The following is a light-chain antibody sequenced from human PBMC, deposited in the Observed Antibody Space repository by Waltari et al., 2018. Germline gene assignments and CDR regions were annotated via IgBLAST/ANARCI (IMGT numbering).Light chain of an antibody. CDR2: EAP. V-gene: IGKV1-5*03. CDR3: QHYNTYGT. Sequence: DIQMTQSPSTLSASVGDRVTITCRASQTISSWLAWYQQKPGKAPKLLIYEAPSLQSGVPSRFSGSGSGTEFTLTISSLQPDDFATYYCQHYNTYGTFGQGTQVEF. J-gene: IGKJ1*01. CDR1: QTISSW.